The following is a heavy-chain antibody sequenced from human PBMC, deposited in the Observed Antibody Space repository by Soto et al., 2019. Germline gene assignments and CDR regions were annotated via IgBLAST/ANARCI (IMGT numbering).Heavy chain of an antibody. CDR2: IVVGSVNT. CDR1: GFTFTSSA. J-gene: IGHJ6*02. Sequence: GASVKVSCKASGFTFTSSAVQWVRQARGQRLEWIGWIVVGSVNTNYAQKFQERVTITKDMSTSTAYMELSSLRYEETAVYYCAAGGNYDFWSGYYRYYYGMEVWGQGTTVTVSS. V-gene: IGHV1-58*01. D-gene: IGHD3-3*01. CDR3: AAGGNYDFWSGYYRYYYGMEV.